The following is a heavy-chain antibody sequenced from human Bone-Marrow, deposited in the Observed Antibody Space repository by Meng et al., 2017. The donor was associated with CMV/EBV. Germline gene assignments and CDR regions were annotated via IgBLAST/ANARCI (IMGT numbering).Heavy chain of an antibody. V-gene: IGHV3-74*01. CDR3: ARDGYYYGSGGPAHIDY. J-gene: IGHJ4*02. D-gene: IGHD3-10*01. Sequence: GESLKISCAASGFTFTSYWMHWVRQAPGKGLVWVSRINSDGRSTNYADSVKGRFTISRDNSKNTLYLQMNSLRAEDTAVYYCARDGYYYGSGGPAHIDYWGQGTLVTVSS. CDR2: INSDGRST. CDR1: GFTFTSYW.